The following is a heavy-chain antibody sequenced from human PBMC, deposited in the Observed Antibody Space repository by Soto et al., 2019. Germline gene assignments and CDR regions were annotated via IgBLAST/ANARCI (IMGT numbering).Heavy chain of an antibody. CDR1: GFSFRDYD. D-gene: IGHD1-26*01. J-gene: IGHJ6*02. Sequence: EVQLVESGGGSVQPGESLRLSCAASGFSFRDYDMHWVRQRKGKGLEWVSALGAARDPYYVGSVKGRFSVSRDNAQNSLFLHMNNLRVDDTAVYICARAYLGRLPRRADYYYAMDVWGRGTTVTVSS. V-gene: IGHV3-13*05. CDR2: LGAARDP. CDR3: ARAYLGRLPRRADYYYAMDV.